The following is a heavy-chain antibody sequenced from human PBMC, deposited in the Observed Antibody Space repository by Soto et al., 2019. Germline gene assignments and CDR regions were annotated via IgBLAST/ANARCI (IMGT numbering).Heavy chain of an antibody. D-gene: IGHD2-21*02. J-gene: IGHJ4*02. Sequence: PGGSLRLSCAASGFSFRTYGMRWVRQAPGKGLEWVSVISGSGDNKYYADSVKGRFTISRDNSESTLFLQISSLSGEDTAVYYSAFKATANSCYRGQGTLVHVPS. CDR2: ISGSGDNK. CDR1: GFSFRTYG. CDR3: AFKATANSCY. V-gene: IGHV3-23*01.